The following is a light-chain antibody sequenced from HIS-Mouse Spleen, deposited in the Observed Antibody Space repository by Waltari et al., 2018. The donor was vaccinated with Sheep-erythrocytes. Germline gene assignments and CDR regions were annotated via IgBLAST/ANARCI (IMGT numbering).Light chain of an antibody. CDR3: CSYAGSSTYVV. CDR1: SSDVGSYNL. V-gene: IGLV2-23*01. J-gene: IGLJ2*01. CDR2: EGS. Sequence: QSALTQPASVSGSPGQSITISCTGTSSDVGSYNLVSWYQQHPGKAPKTMIYEGSKRPSGVSNRCSGSKSGNTASLTISGLQAEDEADYYCCSYAGSSTYVVFGGGTKLTVL.